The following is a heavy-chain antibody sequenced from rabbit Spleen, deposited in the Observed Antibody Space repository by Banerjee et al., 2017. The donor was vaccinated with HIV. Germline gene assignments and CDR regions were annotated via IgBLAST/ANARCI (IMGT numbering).Heavy chain of an antibody. Sequence: QSLEESGGDMVKPGASLTLTCTASGFSFSTAYYICWVRQAPGKGLEWIGCIYPDDIGSTAYATWAKGRFTISRTSSTTVTLRMTSLTAADTATYFCARDLVGVIGWNFYWWGQGTLVTVS. CDR2: IYPDDIGST. V-gene: IGHV1S40*01. J-gene: IGHJ4*01. D-gene: IGHD1-1*01. CDR3: ARDLVGVIGWNFYW. CDR1: GFSFSTAYY.